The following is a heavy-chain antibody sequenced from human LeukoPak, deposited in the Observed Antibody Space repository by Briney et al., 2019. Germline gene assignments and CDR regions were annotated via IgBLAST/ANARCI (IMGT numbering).Heavy chain of an antibody. Sequence: LSLTCSVSGVSMSRTNYYWAWLRQPPGKGLEWVSVISGSGDSTYYADSVKGRFTISRDKSKNTLYLQMNSLRAEDTAVYYCAKGGYSYGFHAFDIWGQGTMVTVSS. D-gene: IGHD5-18*01. CDR3: AKGGYSYGFHAFDI. CDR2: ISGSGDST. CDR1: GVSMSRTNYY. V-gene: IGHV3-23*01. J-gene: IGHJ3*02.